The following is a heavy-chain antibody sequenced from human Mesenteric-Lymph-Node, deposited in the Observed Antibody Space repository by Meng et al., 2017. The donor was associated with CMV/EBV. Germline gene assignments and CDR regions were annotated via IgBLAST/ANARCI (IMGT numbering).Heavy chain of an antibody. CDR2: ISYDGKNK. CDR1: GFTFSRYA. V-gene: IGHV3-30*01. D-gene: IGHD6-6*01. Sequence: GESLKISCAASGFTFSRYALHWVRQAPGKGLEWVAVISYDGKNKYYADSLKGRFTISRDNAKSTLYLQMNSLRPEDTAVYYCAREYSSWRAFDIWGQGTMVTVSS. J-gene: IGHJ3*02. CDR3: AREYSSWRAFDI.